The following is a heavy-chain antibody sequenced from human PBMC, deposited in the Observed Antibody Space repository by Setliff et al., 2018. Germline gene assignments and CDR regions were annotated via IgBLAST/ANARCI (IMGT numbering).Heavy chain of an antibody. V-gene: IGHV1-69*05. Sequence: GASVKVSCKASGDTFSSYAINWVRQAPGQGLEWMGGIIPIFGTANYAQKFQGRLTIITDESTNTAFMQLSSLRSDDTAVYYCVREGVDSRSSTDYRYYMDVWGKGTTVTAP. D-gene: IGHD3-22*01. CDR1: GDTFSSYA. CDR2: IIPIFGTA. J-gene: IGHJ6*03. CDR3: VREGVDSRSSTDYRYYMDV.